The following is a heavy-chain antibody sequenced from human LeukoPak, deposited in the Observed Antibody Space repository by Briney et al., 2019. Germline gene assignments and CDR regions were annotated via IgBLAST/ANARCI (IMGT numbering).Heavy chain of an antibody. Sequence: GGSLRLSCAASGFTFSNFWMHWVRQAPGKGLVWVALIYGDGSFTRYADSVKGRFTISRDNAKNTVYLQMNSLRVEDTAVYYCARVYETSGYLYWGQGSLVTVSS. V-gene: IGHV3-74*01. CDR2: IYGDGSFT. D-gene: IGHD3-22*01. J-gene: IGHJ4*02. CDR3: ARVYETSGYLY. CDR1: GFTFSNFW.